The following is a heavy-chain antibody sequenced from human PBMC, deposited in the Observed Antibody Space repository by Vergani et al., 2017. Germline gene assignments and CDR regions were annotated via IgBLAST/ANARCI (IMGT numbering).Heavy chain of an antibody. CDR3: AGHSTVEWLVKLGWIDP. Sequence: QLQLQESGPGLVKPSATLSLTCSVSGASIRSSNYYWGWIRQPPGKGLEWIAINYYSGSTYYNPSLKSRVTISVDTSKNQFSLKLSSVTAADTAVYFCAGHSTVEWLVKLGWIDPWGQGILVTVSS. D-gene: IGHD6-19*01. J-gene: IGHJ5*02. CDR1: GASIRSSNYY. CDR2: NYYSGST. V-gene: IGHV4-39*01.